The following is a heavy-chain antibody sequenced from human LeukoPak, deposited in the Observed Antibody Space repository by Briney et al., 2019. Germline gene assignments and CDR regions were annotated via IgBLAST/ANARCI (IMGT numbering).Heavy chain of an antibody. Sequence: GASVKVSCKASGYTFIGYYMHWVRQAPGQGREWVGRINPNSGGTNYAQKFQGRVTMTRDTSISTAYMELSRLRSDDTAVYYCARADCSSTSCLIAFDIWGQGTMVTVSS. J-gene: IGHJ3*02. CDR2: INPNSGGT. CDR1: GYTFIGYY. CDR3: ARADCSSTSCLIAFDI. D-gene: IGHD2-2*01. V-gene: IGHV1-2*06.